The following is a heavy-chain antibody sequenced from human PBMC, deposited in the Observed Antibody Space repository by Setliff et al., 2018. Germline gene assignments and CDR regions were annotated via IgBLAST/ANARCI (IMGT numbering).Heavy chain of an antibody. V-gene: IGHV4-34*01. J-gene: IGHJ4*02. CDR1: SGSFGGYY. Sequence: PETLSLTCAVYSGSFGGYYWSWIRQPPGKGLEWIGEITHPGTTGSTKYNPSLKSRVTMSIDTSKNQFSLKLSSVTAADTAVYYCARGGTFRYFDFWGQGAPVTVSS. CDR3: ARGGTFRYFDF. CDR2: ITHPGTTGST.